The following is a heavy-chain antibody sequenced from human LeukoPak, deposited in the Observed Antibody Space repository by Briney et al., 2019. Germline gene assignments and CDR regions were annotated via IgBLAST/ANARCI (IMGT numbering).Heavy chain of an antibody. V-gene: IGHV3-23*01. CDR2: ISGGGGST. J-gene: IGHJ4*02. D-gene: IGHD1-26*01. Sequence: GGSRKPSCAASGFTFTSYSMNWVRQPPGKGLEWVSTISGGGGSTYYADSVKGRFTISRDNSKNTLYLQVNSLRAEDTAVYYCAKGGKWDVTPFDYWGQGTLVTVSS. CDR3: AKGGKWDVTPFDY. CDR1: GFTFTSYS.